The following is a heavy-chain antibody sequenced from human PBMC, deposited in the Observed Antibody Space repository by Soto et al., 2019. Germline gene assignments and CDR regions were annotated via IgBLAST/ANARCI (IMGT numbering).Heavy chain of an antibody. CDR1: GFTFSSYA. D-gene: IGHD3-9*01. V-gene: IGHV3-30-3*01. J-gene: IGHJ4*02. CDR3: ARDAGRTIFSGVANHFDY. Sequence: QVQLVESGGGVVQPGRSLRLSCAASGFTFSSYAMHWVRQAPGKGLEWVAVISYDGSNKYYADSVKGRFTISRDNSKNTLYLQMNSLRAEDTAVYYCARDAGRTIFSGVANHFDYWGQGTLVTVSS. CDR2: ISYDGSNK.